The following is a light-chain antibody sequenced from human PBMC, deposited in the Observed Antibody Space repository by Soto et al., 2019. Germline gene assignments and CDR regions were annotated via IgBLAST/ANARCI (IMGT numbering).Light chain of an antibody. Sequence: DIQMTQSPTSLSASVGDRVAISCRASQSISTYVTWYQQKPGKAPKLLINAAGSLQSGVPSRFLGSGSGTDFSLTISSLQPEDFATYYCQESYSTPAGTFGQGTKVDIK. CDR3: QESYSTPAGT. V-gene: IGKV1-39*01. CDR2: AAG. J-gene: IGKJ1*01. CDR1: QSISTY.